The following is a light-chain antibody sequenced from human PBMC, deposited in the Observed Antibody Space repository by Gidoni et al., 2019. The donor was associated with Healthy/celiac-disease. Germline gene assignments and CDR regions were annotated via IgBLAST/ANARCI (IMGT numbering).Light chain of an antibody. CDR1: QSVSSSY. CDR3: QQYSSSRST. V-gene: IGKV3-20*01. CDR2: GAS. Sequence: EIVLTQSPGTLSLSPGERATLSCRASQSVSSSYLAWYQQKPGQAPRLLIYGASSRATGIPDRFSGSGSGTDFTLTISRLEPEDFAVYYCQQYSSSRSTFDQXTKLEIK. J-gene: IGKJ2*01.